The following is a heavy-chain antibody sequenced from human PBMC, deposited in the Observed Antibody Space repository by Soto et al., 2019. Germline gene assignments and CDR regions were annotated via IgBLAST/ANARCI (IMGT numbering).Heavy chain of an antibody. CDR1: GYSFTSYW. Sequence: GESLKISCKGSGYSFTSYWIGWVRQMPGKGLEWMGIIYPGDSDTRYSPSFQGQVTXPADKXXXXXXXXXXXXKASDTXMYXCAXQRMGIAARLDAFDIWGQGTMVTVSS. J-gene: IGHJ3*02. CDR3: AXQRMGIAARLDAFDI. D-gene: IGHD6-6*01. V-gene: IGHV5-51*01. CDR2: IYPGDSDT.